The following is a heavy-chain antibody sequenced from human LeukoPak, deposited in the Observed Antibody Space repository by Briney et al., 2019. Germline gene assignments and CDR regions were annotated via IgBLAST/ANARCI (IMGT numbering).Heavy chain of an antibody. D-gene: IGHD3-22*01. CDR1: GYTFITYA. CDR2: INAGNGNT. Sequence: ASVKVSCKASGYTFITYAMHWVRQAPGQRLEWMGWINAGNGNTKYSQKFQGRVTITRDTSASKAYMELSSLRSEDTAIYYCARFTMTRGWFDPWGQGTLVTVSS. V-gene: IGHV1-3*01. CDR3: ARFTMTRGWFDP. J-gene: IGHJ5*02.